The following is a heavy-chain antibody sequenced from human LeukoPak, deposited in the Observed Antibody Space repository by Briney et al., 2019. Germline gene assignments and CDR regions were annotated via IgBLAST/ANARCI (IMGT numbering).Heavy chain of an antibody. CDR1: GFTFSSFE. Sequence: QSGGSLRLSCAASGFTFSSFEMNWVRQAPGKGLEWASAISGSGGSTYYADSVKGRFTISRDNSKNTLYLQMNSLRAEDTAVYYCAKNYYDSSGYYLEAFDIWGQGTMVTVSS. V-gene: IGHV3-23*01. CDR2: ISGSGGST. D-gene: IGHD3-22*01. CDR3: AKNYYDSSGYYLEAFDI. J-gene: IGHJ3*02.